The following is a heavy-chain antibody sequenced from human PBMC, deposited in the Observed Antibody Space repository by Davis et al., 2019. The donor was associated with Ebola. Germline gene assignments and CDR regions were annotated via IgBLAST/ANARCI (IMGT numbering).Heavy chain of an antibody. Sequence: PGGSLRLSCAVYGGSFSGYYWSWIRQPPGKGLEWIGEIYHSGSTNYNPSLKSRVTISVDKSKNQFSLKLSSVTAADTAVYYCAMGYSSSWYNLDYWGQGTLVTVSS. V-gene: IGHV4-34*01. CDR2: IYHSGST. CDR3: AMGYSSSWYNLDY. CDR1: GGSFSGYY. D-gene: IGHD6-13*01. J-gene: IGHJ4*02.